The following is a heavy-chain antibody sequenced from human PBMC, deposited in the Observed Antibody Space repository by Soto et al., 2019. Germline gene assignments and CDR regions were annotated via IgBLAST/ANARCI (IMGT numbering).Heavy chain of an antibody. CDR2: INHSGST. V-gene: IGHV4-34*01. D-gene: IGHD5-18*01. CDR1: GGSFSGYY. J-gene: IGHJ6*02. Sequence: SETLSLTCAVYGGSFSGYYWSWIRQPPGKGLEWIGEINHSGSTNYNPSLKSRVTISVDTSKNQFSLKLSSVTAADTAVYYCARGGVTGPLYYYYGMDVWGQGTTVTVSS. CDR3: ARGGVTGPLYYYYGMDV.